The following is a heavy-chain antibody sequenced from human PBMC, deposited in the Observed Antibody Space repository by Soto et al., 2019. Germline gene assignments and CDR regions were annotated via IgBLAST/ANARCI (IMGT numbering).Heavy chain of an antibody. CDR3: AKTPYYYDSSGYYPGDY. V-gene: IGHV3-23*01. J-gene: IGHJ4*02. D-gene: IGHD3-22*01. Sequence: GVLRLSCAASGFTFSSYAMSWVRQAPGKGLEWVSAISGSGGSTYYADSVKGRFTISRDNSKNTLYLQMNSLRAEDTAVYYCAKTPYYYDSSGYYPGDYWGQGTLVTVSS. CDR2: ISGSGGST. CDR1: GFTFSSYA.